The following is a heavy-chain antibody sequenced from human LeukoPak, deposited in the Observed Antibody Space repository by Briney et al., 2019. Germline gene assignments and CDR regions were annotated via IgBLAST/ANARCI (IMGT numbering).Heavy chain of an antibody. J-gene: IGHJ4*02. CDR3: ARASTVVSPFDY. V-gene: IGHV4-59*01. Sequence: SETLSLTCTVSGGSISSYYWSWIRQPPGKGLGWIGYIYYSGTTNYNPSLKSRVTISVDTSKNHFSLNLSSVTAADTAIYYCARASTVVSPFDYWGQGTLVTVSS. D-gene: IGHD2-15*01. CDR1: GGSISSYY. CDR2: IYYSGTT.